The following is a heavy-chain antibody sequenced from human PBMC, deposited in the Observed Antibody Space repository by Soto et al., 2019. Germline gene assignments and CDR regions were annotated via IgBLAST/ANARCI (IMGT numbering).Heavy chain of an antibody. J-gene: IGHJ4*02. V-gene: IGHV1-69*12. Sequence: QVQLVQSGAEVKKPESSLKVSCKAPGGTFSTYAISWVRQAPGQGLEWMGGIIPMFGTASYAQRFQDRVTITADASTNTVYMELSSLRSEDTAVYFFASAIQLCLRRINNGYSGWGQGTLVTVSS. D-gene: IGHD5-18*01. CDR2: IIPMFGTA. CDR3: ASAIQLCLRRINNGYSG. CDR1: GGTFSTYA.